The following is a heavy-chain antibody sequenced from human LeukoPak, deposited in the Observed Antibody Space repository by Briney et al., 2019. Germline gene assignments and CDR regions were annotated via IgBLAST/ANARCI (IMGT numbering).Heavy chain of an antibody. D-gene: IGHD2-2*01. Sequence: GGSLRLSCAASGFTFSSYAMHWVRQAPGKGLEWVAVISYDGSNKYYADSVKGRFTISRDNSKNTLYLQMNSLRAEDTAVYYCARDLPYCSSTSCYSGIDYWGQGTLVTVSP. V-gene: IGHV3-30*04. CDR2: ISYDGSNK. J-gene: IGHJ4*02. CDR1: GFTFSSYA. CDR3: ARDLPYCSSTSCYSGIDY.